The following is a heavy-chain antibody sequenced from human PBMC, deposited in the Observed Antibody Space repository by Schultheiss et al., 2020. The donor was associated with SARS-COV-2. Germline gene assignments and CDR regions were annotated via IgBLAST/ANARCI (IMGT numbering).Heavy chain of an antibody. CDR3: ARVGTAEYYFDY. CDR2: ISAYNGNT. Sequence: GESLKISCQASGYTFTSYGISWVRQAPGQGLEWMGWISAYNGNTNYAQKLQGRVTMTTDTSTSTAYMELRSLRSDDTAVYYCARVGTAEYYFDYWGQGTLVTVSS. J-gene: IGHJ4*02. CDR1: GYTFTSYG. V-gene: IGHV1-18*01. D-gene: IGHD3-10*01.